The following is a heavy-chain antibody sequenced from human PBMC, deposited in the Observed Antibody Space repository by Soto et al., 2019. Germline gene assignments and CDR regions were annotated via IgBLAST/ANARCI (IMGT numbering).Heavy chain of an antibody. CDR2: IDPSDSYT. J-gene: IGHJ5*02. Sequence: GESLKISCKGSGYSFTSYWISWVRQMPGKGLEWMGRIDPSDSYTNYSPSFQGHVTISADKSISTAYLQWSSLKASDTAMYYCASQSRLVNNWFDPWGQGTLVTV. V-gene: IGHV5-10-1*01. D-gene: IGHD3-9*01. CDR3: ASQSRLVNNWFDP. CDR1: GYSFTSYW.